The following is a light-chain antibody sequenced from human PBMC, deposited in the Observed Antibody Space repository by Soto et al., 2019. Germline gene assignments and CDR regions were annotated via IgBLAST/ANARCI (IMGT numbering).Light chain of an antibody. CDR1: QTLSNW. Sequence: DIQMTQSPSTLSASVGDRVTITCRASQTLSNWLAWYQQKPGKAPKVLIFDASPLDGGVPSRFSGRRSGTDFTLTISSLQPIDFATYYCQQYNTYPLTFGGGTKVEI. V-gene: IGKV1-5*01. CDR2: DAS. J-gene: IGKJ4*01. CDR3: QQYNTYPLT.